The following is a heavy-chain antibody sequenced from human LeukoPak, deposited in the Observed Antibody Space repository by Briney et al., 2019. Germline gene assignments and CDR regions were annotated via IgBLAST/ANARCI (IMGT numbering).Heavy chain of an antibody. D-gene: IGHD1-7*01. V-gene: IGHV4-34*01. J-gene: IGHJ6*03. Sequence: SSETLSLTCALYGESFWGYHWSWMRDPPGKGVVWIGEFHHNGSTTYNPSLKSRVTISVDTSKNQFSLKLSSVTAADTAAYYCARDRSPRRNYAIYMDVWGKGTTVTVSS. CDR1: GESFWGYH. CDR2: FHHNGST. CDR3: ARDRSPRRNYAIYMDV.